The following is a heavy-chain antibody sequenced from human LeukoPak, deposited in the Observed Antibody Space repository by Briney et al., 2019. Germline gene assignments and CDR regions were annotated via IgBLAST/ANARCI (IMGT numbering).Heavy chain of an antibody. CDR1: GGSFSGYY. V-gene: IGHV4-34*01. CDR2: INHSGST. Sequence: SETLSLTCAVYGGSFSGYYWSWIRQPPGKGLEWIGEINHSGSTNYNPSLKSRVTISVDTSKNQFSLKLSSVTAADTAVYYCARVPLGYCGSTSCRPYNWFDPWGQGTLVTVSS. J-gene: IGHJ5*02. CDR3: ARVPLGYCGSTSCRPYNWFDP. D-gene: IGHD2-2*01.